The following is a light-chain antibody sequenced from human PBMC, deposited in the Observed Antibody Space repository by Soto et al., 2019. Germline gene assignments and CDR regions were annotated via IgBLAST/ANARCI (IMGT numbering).Light chain of an antibody. CDR2: DVS. CDR1: SNDVGGYNY. V-gene: IGLV2-14*01. CDR3: SSYTTISTLVV. J-gene: IGLJ2*01. Sequence: QSALTQPASVSGSPGQSLTISCTGTSNDVGGYNYVSWYQQHPSKAPKLMIYDVSNRPSGVSNRFSGSKSGNTASLTISGLQAEDEADYYCSSYTTISTLVVFGGGTQLTVL.